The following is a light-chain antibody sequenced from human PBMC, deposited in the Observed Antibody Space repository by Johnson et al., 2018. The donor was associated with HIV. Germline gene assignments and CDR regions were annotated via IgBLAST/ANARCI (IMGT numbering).Light chain of an antibody. J-gene: IGLJ1*01. Sequence: SVLTQPPSVSAAPGQKVTISCSGSSSNIGNNYVSWYQQLPGTAPKLLIYENNKRPSGIPDRFSGSKSGTSATLGITGLQTGDEADYYCGTWDASLSPHYVFGTGTTITVL. CDR3: GTWDASLSPHYV. CDR2: ENN. V-gene: IGLV1-51*02. CDR1: SSNIGNNY.